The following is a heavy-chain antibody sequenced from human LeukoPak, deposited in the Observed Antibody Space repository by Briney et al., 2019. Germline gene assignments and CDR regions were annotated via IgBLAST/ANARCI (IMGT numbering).Heavy chain of an antibody. CDR3: ATDLLGINAFDI. V-gene: IGHV1-24*01. Sequence: SVKVSCKVSGYTLTELSMHWVRQAPGKGLEWMGGFDPGDGETIYAQKFQGRVTMTEDTSTDTAYMELSSLRSEDTAVYYCATDLLGINAFDIWGQGTMVTVSS. J-gene: IGHJ3*02. CDR1: GYTLTELS. D-gene: IGHD7-27*01. CDR2: FDPGDGET.